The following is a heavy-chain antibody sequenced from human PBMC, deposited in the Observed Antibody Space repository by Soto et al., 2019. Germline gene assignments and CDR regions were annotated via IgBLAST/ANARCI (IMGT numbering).Heavy chain of an antibody. CDR2: IYHSGST. D-gene: IGHD6-13*01. J-gene: IGHJ6*02. V-gene: IGHV4-4*02. CDR3: ARGGEQQLDDYGMDV. CDR1: GGSISSSNW. Sequence: QVQLQESGPGLVKPSGTLSLTCAVSGGSISSSNWWSWVRQPPGKGLEWIGEIYHSGSTNYNPSLTSRVTISVDKSKNQFSLKLSSVTAADTAVYYCARGGEQQLDDYGMDVWGQGTTVTVSS.